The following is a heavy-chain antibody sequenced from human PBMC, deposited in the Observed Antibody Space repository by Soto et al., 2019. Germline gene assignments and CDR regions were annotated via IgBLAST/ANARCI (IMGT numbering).Heavy chain of an antibody. CDR1: GGSISNYY. J-gene: IGHJ6*03. D-gene: IGHD3-16*01. Sequence: PSETLSLTCTVSGGSISNYYWSWIRQPPGKGLEWIGYIYYSGSTNYNPSLKSRVTISVDTSKNQFSLKLSSVTAADTAVYYCARLGAAGAGYYYYMDVWGKGTTVTVSS. V-gene: IGHV4-59*08. CDR3: ARLGAAGAGYYYYMDV. CDR2: IYYSGST.